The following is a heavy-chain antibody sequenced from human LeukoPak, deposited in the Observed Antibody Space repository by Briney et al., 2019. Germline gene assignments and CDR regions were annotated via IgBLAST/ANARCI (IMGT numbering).Heavy chain of an antibody. V-gene: IGHV3-21*01. Sequence: KTGGSLRLSCAASGFTFSSYSMNWVRQAPGKGLEWVSSISSSSSYIYYADSVKGRFTISRDNAKNSLYLQMNSLRAEDTAVYYCARLSDSSGEFDYWGPGTLVTVSS. CDR2: ISSSSSYI. CDR1: GFTFSSYS. J-gene: IGHJ4*02. D-gene: IGHD3-22*01. CDR3: ARLSDSSGEFDY.